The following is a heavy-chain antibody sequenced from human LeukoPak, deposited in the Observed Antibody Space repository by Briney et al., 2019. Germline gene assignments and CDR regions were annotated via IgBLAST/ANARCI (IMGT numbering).Heavy chain of an antibody. V-gene: IGHV3-66*01. D-gene: IGHD2-15*01. J-gene: IGHJ6*02. CDR1: GFTVSSNY. CDR3: ARDPGLVVAATRTRYYGMDV. CDR2: IYSGGST. Sequence: GGSLRLSCAASGFTVSSNYMSGVRQAPGKGLEWVSVIYSGGSTYYADSVKGRFTISRDNSKNTLYLQMNSLRAEDTAVYYCARDPGLVVAATRTRYYGMDVWGQGTTVTVSS.